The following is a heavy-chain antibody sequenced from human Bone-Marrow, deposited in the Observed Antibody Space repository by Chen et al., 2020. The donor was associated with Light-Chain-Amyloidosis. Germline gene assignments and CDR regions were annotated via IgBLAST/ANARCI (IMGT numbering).Heavy chain of an antibody. CDR2: ISSSGSTI. CDR3: ARVGFYNWNVHNAFDI. CDR1: GFTFSSYE. V-gene: IGHV3-48*03. J-gene: IGHJ3*02. Sequence: VQLVESGGGLVQPGGSLRLSCAASGFTFSSYEMNWVRQAPGKGLEWVSYISSSGSTIYYADSVKGRFTISRDNAKNSLYLQMNSLRAEDTAVYYCARVGFYNWNVHNAFDIWGQGTMVTVSS. D-gene: IGHD1-1*01.